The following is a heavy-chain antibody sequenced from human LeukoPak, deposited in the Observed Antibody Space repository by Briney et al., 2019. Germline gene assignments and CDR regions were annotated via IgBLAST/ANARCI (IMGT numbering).Heavy chain of an antibody. D-gene: IGHD2-2*01. V-gene: IGHV1-69*05. CDR2: IIPIFGTA. J-gene: IGHJ5*02. CDR1: GGTFSSYA. Sequence: ASVKVPCKASGGTFSSYAISWVRQAPGQGLEWMGRIIPIFGTANYAQKFQGRVTITTDESTSTAYMELSSLRSEDTAVYYCARGCTSCFWFDPWGQGTLVTVSS. CDR3: ARGCTSCFWFDP.